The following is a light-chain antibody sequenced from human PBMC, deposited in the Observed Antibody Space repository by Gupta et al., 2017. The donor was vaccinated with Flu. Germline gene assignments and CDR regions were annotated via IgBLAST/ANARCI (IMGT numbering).Light chain of an antibody. J-gene: IGLJ3*02. CDR2: EVR. V-gene: IGLV2-14*01. CDR3: SSYTSSSTLGV. CDR1: SSDVGGYNY. Sequence: CALPQPPSVSGAPGQSLTLSCPVHSSDVGGYNYVSWYQKHPGKAPKLMIYEVRERPSGVSNRFAGSKSGNTASLTISGLQAEDEADYYCSSYTSSSTLGVFGGGTKLTVL.